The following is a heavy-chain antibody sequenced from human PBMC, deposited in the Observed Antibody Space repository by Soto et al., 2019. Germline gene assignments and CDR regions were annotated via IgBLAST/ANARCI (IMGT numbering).Heavy chain of an antibody. Sequence: SETLSLTCTVSGGSISSYYWSWIRQPPGKGLEWIGYIYYSGSTNYNPSLKSRVTISVDTSKNQFSLKLSSVTAADTAVYYCARDSGGMYSSGWYKENDFDIWGQGTMVTVSS. CDR2: IYYSGST. CDR1: GGSISSYY. D-gene: IGHD6-19*01. CDR3: ARDSGGMYSSGWYKENDFDI. V-gene: IGHV4-59*01. J-gene: IGHJ3*02.